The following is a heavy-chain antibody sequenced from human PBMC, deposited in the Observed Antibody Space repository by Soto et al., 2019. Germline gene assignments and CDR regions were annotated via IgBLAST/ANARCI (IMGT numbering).Heavy chain of an antibody. Sequence: VRLLESGGGLVQPGGSLRLSCAASGFTFSSYAMSWVRQAPGKGLEWVSVITGGGGSTYYADSVKGRFTISRDNSKDTLYLQLNSLRAEDTAVYYCAKDPLGVTRAFDVWGQGTVVTVS. D-gene: IGHD4-17*01. V-gene: IGHV3-23*01. CDR2: ITGGGGST. CDR3: AKDPLGVTRAFDV. CDR1: GFTFSSYA. J-gene: IGHJ3*01.